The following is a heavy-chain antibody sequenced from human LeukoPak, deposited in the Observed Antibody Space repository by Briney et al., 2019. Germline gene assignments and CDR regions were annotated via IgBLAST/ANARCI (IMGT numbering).Heavy chain of an antibody. CDR2: INQDGSEK. D-gene: IGHD1-26*01. Sequence: GGSLRLSCAASGFTLSSYWMSWVRQAPGKGLEWVANINQDGSEKKYVDSVKGRFTISRDNAKNSLYLQMNSLRAEDTAVYYCARDPPEWELPLDYWGQGTLVTVSS. J-gene: IGHJ4*02. CDR1: GFTLSSYW. V-gene: IGHV3-7*01. CDR3: ARDPPEWELPLDY.